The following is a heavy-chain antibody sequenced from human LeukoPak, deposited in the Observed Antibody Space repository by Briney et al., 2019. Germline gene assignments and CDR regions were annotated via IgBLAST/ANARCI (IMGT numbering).Heavy chain of an antibody. CDR3: ARVYYDILDYMDV. Sequence: KAGGSLRLSCAAYGFTFISYNMNWVRQAPGKGLEWVSSISSSSSYIYYADSVKGRFTISRYNAKNSLYLQMNSLRAEDTAVYYCARVYYDILDYMDVWGKGTTVTVPS. CDR2: ISSSSSYI. V-gene: IGHV3-21*01. CDR1: GFTFISYN. D-gene: IGHD3-9*01. J-gene: IGHJ6*03.